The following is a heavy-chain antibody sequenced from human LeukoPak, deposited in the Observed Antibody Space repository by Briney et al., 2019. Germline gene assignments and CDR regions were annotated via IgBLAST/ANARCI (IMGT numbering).Heavy chain of an antibody. Sequence: PSQTLSLTCTVSGGSISSGSYYWSWIRQPAGKGLEWIGRIYTSGSTNYNPSLKSRVTISVGTSKNQFSLKLSSVTAADTAVYYCARDTLWYRDYYYYYMDVWGKGTTVTISS. CDR2: IYTSGST. CDR3: ARDTLWYRDYYYYYMDV. V-gene: IGHV4-61*02. J-gene: IGHJ6*03. CDR1: GGSISSGSYY. D-gene: IGHD5-18*01.